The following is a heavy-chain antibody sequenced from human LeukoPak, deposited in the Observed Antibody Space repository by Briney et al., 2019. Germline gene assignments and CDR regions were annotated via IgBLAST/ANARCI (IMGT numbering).Heavy chain of an antibody. J-gene: IGHJ4*02. V-gene: IGHV5-51*01. CDR1: GYSFTSYW. D-gene: IGHD3-22*01. CDR3: AGRLYYDSSGYAAFDY. Sequence: GESLKISCKGSGYSFTSYWIGWVRQMPGKGLEWMGIIYPGDSDTRYSPSFQGQVTISADKSISTAYLQWSSLKASDTAMYYCAGRLYYDSSGYAAFDYWGQGTLVTVSS. CDR2: IYPGDSDT.